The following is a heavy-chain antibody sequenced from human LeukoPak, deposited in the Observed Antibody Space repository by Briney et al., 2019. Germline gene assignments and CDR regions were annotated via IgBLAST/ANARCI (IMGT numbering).Heavy chain of an antibody. D-gene: IGHD3-10*01. V-gene: IGHV1-2*02. CDR2: INPNSGGT. CDR1: GYTFTGYY. Sequence: ASVKVSCKASGYTFTGYYMHWVRQAPGQGLEWMGWINPNSGGTNYAQKFQGRVTMTRDTSISTAYMELSRLRSDDTAVYYCARALSYGSGSYPTEPFDYWGQGTLVTVSS. J-gene: IGHJ4*02. CDR3: ARALSYGSGSYPTEPFDY.